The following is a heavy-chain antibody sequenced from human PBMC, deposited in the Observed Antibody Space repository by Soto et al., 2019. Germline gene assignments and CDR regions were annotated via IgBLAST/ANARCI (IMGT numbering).Heavy chain of an antibody. J-gene: IGHJ4*02. CDR1: GYTFTSYG. Sequence: QVQLAQSGAEVKKPGASVKVSCKASGYTFTSYGISWVRQAPGQGLEWMGWISAYNGNKKYAQKFQGRVTMTSDTSTSTAYMELRSLRSDDTAVYYCARDLNLGLAAGWGQGTLVTVSS. V-gene: IGHV1-18*01. CDR2: ISAYNGNK. CDR3: ARDLNLGLAAG. D-gene: IGHD6-13*01.